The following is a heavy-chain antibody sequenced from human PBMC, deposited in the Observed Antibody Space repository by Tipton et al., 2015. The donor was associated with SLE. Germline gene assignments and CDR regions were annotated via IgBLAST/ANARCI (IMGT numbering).Heavy chain of an antibody. J-gene: IGHJ2*01. V-gene: IGHV4-34*01. CDR2: INHSGST. CDR1: GGSISSHY. Sequence: TLSLTCTVSGGSISSHYWSWIRQPPGKELEWIGEINHSGSTNYNPSLKSRVTISVDTSKNQFSLKLSPVTAADTAVYYCARGLKGWLQFKSWYFDLWGRGTLVTVSS. D-gene: IGHD5-24*01. CDR3: ARGLKGWLQFKSWYFDL.